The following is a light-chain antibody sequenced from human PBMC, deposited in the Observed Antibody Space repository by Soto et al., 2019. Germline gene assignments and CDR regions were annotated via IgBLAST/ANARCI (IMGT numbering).Light chain of an antibody. CDR2: DAS. CDR3: HHYSTYYL. CDR1: QTISSW. J-gene: IGKJ3*01. V-gene: IGKV1-5*01. Sequence: DIEMTQSPSTLSGSVGDRVTVTFRASQTISSWLAWYQQKPGSSPKLLIYDASSLASGVPSRFSGSGSGTEFTLTYISLQPDDFATYYCHHYSTYYLFGPGTNVDI.